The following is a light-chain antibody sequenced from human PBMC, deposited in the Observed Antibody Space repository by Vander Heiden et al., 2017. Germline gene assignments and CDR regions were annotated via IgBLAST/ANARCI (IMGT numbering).Light chain of an antibody. J-gene: IGLJ3*02. CDR1: SLRSYY. V-gene: IGLV3-19*01. CDR3: NSRDSSGNHWV. Sequence: SSELTPDPAVSVALGQTARLPCQGDSLRSYYASWYQQKPGQAPVLVIYGKNNRPSGIPDRFSGSSSGNTASLTITGAQAEDEADYYCNSRDSSGNHWVFGGGTKLTV. CDR2: GKN.